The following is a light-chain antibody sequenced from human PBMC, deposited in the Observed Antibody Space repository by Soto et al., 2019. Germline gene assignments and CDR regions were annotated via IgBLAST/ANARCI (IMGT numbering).Light chain of an antibody. CDR1: QNINNN. J-gene: IGKJ4*01. V-gene: IGKV3-15*01. CDR2: GAY. Sequence: EILMTQSPGTLSVSPGERATLFCIASQNINNNLAWYQQKPGQAPRLLIYGAYTRATGIPATFSGSGSGTEFTLTISSLQSEDFAVYYCQQYNSWPPLTFGGGSKVDIK. CDR3: QQYNSWPPLT.